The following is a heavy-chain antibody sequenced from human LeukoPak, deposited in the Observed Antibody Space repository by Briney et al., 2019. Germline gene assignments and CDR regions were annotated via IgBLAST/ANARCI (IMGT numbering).Heavy chain of an antibody. V-gene: IGHV4-59*01. D-gene: IGHD4-11*01. Sequence: SETLSLTCAVYGGSFSGYYWSWIRQPPGKGLEWIGYIYYSGSTNYNPSLTSRVTISVDTSKNQFSLKLSSVTAADTAVYYCARAPGNYYIVSWFDPWGQGTLVTVSS. J-gene: IGHJ5*02. CDR3: ARAPGNYYIVSWFDP. CDR1: GGSFSGYY. CDR2: IYYSGST.